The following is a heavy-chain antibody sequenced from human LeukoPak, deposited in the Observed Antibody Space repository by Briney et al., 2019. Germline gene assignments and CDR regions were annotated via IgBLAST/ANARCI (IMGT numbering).Heavy chain of an antibody. CDR1: GFTFSNFA. D-gene: IGHD3-16*01. Sequence: GGSLRLSCAASGFTFSNFAMSWFRQAPGRGLEWVSAAGTATDTSYADSVKGRFTISRDNSKNTLYLQMNSLGAEDTAVYYCAKEGSRRRFDFDFWGRGTLVTVSS. V-gene: IGHV3-23*01. J-gene: IGHJ4*02. CDR2: AGTATDT. CDR3: AKEGSRRRFDFDF.